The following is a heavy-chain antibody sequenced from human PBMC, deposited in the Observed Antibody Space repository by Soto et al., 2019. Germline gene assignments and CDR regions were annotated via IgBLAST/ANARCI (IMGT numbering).Heavy chain of an antibody. D-gene: IGHD1-26*01. Sequence: LSLTCTVSGGSISSYYWSWIRQPPGKGLEWIGYIYYSGSTNYNPSLKSRVTISVDTSKNQFSLKLSSVTAADTAVYYCAREGGSYGRFDPWGQGTLVTVSS. CDR1: GGSISSYY. J-gene: IGHJ5*02. CDR3: AREGGSYGRFDP. CDR2: IYYSGST. V-gene: IGHV4-59*01.